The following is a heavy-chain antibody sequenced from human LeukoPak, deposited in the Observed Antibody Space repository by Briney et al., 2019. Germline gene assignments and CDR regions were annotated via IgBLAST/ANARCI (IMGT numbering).Heavy chain of an antibody. V-gene: IGHV4-39*01. CDR2: IYCGST. Sequence: PSETLSLTCTVSGGSISSSGYYWGWIRQPPGKGLEWIASIYCGSTYYNPSLKSRVTISVDTSKNQLSLKLSSLTAADTAVYYCARHEYSGSYYGLSWFDPWGQGTLVTVSS. D-gene: IGHD1-26*01. CDR1: GGSISSSGYY. J-gene: IGHJ5*02. CDR3: ARHEYSGSYYGLSWFDP.